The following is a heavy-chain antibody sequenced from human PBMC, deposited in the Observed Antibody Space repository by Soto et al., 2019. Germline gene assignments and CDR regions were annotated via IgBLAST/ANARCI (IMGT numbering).Heavy chain of an antibody. CDR2: IVPIFWTT. Sequence: QVQLVQSGAEVKKPGSSVKVSCKVSGGTFSNYAIDWVRLAPGHGLEWMGGIVPIFWTTYYTQKFQGRATIIADDSTPTAYLEMSSLRSEDTAIYYCASVEAGAGLYNYHGLDVWGQGTAVNVAS. D-gene: IGHD6-19*01. CDR1: GGTFSNYA. CDR3: ASVEAGAGLYNYHGLDV. J-gene: IGHJ6*02. V-gene: IGHV1-69*12.